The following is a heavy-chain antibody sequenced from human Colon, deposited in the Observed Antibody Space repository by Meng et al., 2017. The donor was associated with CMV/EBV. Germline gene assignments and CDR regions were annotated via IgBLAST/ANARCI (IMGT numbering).Heavy chain of an antibody. Sequence: SGFTFSSYAMNWVRQAPGKALEWVAFISPSGNATKNADSVKGRFTVSRDNSENTLYLQMNSLRAEDTAVYYCAQWVGGPIHRGYFHHWGQGTLVTVSS. CDR3: AQWVGGPIHRGYFHH. V-gene: IGHV3-23*01. D-gene: IGHD1-26*01. CDR1: GFTFSSYA. CDR2: ISPSGNAT. J-gene: IGHJ1*01.